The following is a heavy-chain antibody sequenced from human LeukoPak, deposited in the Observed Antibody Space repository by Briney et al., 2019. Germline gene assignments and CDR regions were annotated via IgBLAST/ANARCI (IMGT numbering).Heavy chain of an antibody. CDR2: IIPILGIA. J-gene: IGHJ4*02. V-gene: IGHV1-69*04. Sequence: SVKVSCKASGGTFSSYAISWVRQSPGQGLEWMGRIIPILGIANYAQKFQGRVTITADKSTSTACMELSSLRSEDTAVYYCASAHYDGWYDSDYWGQGTLVTVSS. D-gene: IGHD6-19*01. CDR1: GGTFSSYA. CDR3: ASAHYDGWYDSDY.